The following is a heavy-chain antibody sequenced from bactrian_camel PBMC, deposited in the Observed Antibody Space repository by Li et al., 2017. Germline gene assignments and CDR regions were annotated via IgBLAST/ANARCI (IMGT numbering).Heavy chain of an antibody. J-gene: IGHJ4*01. Sequence: HVQLVESGGGSVQAGESLRLSCVISGYRYSSYCMGWFRQVPGNEREGVAAIAGDGTTSYKDSVKGRFTISRDNAKSTVYLQMNSLKPEDTAMYYCAADSAVVPGEELLPDLNYWGQGTQVTVS. CDR1: GYRYSSYC. D-gene: IGHD6*01. V-gene: IGHV3S53*01. CDR3: AADSAVVPGEELLPDLNY. CDR2: IAGDGTT.